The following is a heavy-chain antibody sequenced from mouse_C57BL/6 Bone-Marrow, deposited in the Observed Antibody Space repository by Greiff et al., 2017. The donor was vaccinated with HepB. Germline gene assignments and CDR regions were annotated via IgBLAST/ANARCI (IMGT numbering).Heavy chain of an antibody. V-gene: IGHV5-9*01. CDR1: GFTFSSYT. CDR2: ISGGGGNT. D-gene: IGHD2-12*01. J-gene: IGHJ3*01. CDR3: ARRGYDSSWFAY. Sequence: EVHLVESGGGLVKPGGSLKLSCAASGFTFSSYTMSWVRQTPEKRLEWVATISGGGGNTYYPDSVKGRFTISRDNAKNTLYLQMSSLRSEDTALYYCARRGYDSSWFAYWGQGTLVTVSA.